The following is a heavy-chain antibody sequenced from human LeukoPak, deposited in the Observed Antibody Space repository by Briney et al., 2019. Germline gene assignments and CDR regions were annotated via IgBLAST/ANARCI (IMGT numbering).Heavy chain of an antibody. CDR2: ISSSSSYI. CDR3: ARPVAVAVPDAFDI. J-gene: IGHJ3*02. CDR1: GFTFSSYG. D-gene: IGHD6-19*01. Sequence: GSLRLSCAASGFTFSSYGMHWVRQAPGKGLEWVSSISSSSSYIYYADSVKGRFTISRDNAKNSLYLQMNSLRAEDTAVYYCARPVAVAVPDAFDIWGQGTMVTVSS. V-gene: IGHV3-21*01.